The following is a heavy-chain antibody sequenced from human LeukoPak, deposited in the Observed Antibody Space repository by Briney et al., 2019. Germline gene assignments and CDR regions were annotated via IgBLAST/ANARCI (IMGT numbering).Heavy chain of an antibody. D-gene: IGHD6-6*01. CDR3: ARASIAALLVSHQWFDP. V-gene: IGHV4-59*01. CDR1: GVSISSYY. Sequence: SETLSLTCTVSGVSISSYYWSWIRQPPGKGLEWIGYIYYSGSTNYNPSLKSRVTISVDTSKNQFSLKLSSVTAADTAVYYCARASIAALLVSHQWFDPWGQGTLVTVSS. J-gene: IGHJ5*02. CDR2: IYYSGST.